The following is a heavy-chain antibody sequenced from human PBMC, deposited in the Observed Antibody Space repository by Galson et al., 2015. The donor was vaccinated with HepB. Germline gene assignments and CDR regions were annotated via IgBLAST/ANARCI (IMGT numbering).Heavy chain of an antibody. D-gene: IGHD6-19*01. Sequence: SVKVSCKASGYTFTSYYMHWVRQAPGQGLEWMGIINPSGGSTSYAQKLQGRVTMTRDTSTSTVYMELSSLRSEDTAVYYCARVLSSGGLMFDYWGQGTLVTVSS. V-gene: IGHV1-46*04. CDR2: INPSGGST. J-gene: IGHJ4*02. CDR1: GYTFTSYY. CDR3: ARVLSSGGLMFDY.